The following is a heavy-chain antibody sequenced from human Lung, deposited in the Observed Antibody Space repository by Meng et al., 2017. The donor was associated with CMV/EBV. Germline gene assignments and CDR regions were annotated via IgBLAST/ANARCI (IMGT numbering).Heavy chain of an antibody. Sequence: ASVKVSCKASGYSFRTFGISWVRKAPGQGLEWMGWISAYNGNTTYTQKLQGRVTMTRDTSTRTVYMELRSPRSDDTAVYYCARDRVLRGVNGLDVWGQGTTVTVSS. CDR2: ISAYNGNT. D-gene: IGHD3-10*01. CDR1: GYSFRTFG. J-gene: IGHJ6*02. V-gene: IGHV1-18*01. CDR3: ARDRVLRGVNGLDV.